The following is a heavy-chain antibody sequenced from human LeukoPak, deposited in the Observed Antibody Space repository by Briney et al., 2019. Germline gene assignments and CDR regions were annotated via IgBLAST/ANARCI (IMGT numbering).Heavy chain of an antibody. V-gene: IGHV4-39*01. CDR3: ARHLQPTIVVVITQDDAFDI. CDR1: GGSISSSSYY. Sequence: SETLSLTCTVSGGSISSSSYYWGWIRQPPGKGLEWIGSIYYSGSTYYNPSLKSRVTISVDTSKNQFSLKLSSVTAADTAVYYCARHLQPTIVVVITQDDAFDIWGQGTMVTVSS. D-gene: IGHD3-22*01. CDR2: IYYSGST. J-gene: IGHJ3*02.